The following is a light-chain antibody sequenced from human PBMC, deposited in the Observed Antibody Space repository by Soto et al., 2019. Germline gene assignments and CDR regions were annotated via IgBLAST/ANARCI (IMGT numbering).Light chain of an antibody. CDR1: QSVSSNY. Sequence: ESGLTQSPGTLSLSPGERATLSCRASQSVSSNYLAWYQHKPGQAPRLLIYGASSRATGIPDRFSGSGSGTDFTITISRLEPADFAVYDWQHDGSSLSITFGQGTRLEIK. CDR3: QHDGSSLSIT. V-gene: IGKV3-20*01. CDR2: GAS. J-gene: IGKJ5*01.